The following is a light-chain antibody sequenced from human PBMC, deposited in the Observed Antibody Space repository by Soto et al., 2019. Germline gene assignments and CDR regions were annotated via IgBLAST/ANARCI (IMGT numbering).Light chain of an antibody. Sequence: DIQMTQSPSTLSASVGDRFTITCRASQSISSWLAWYQQKPGKAPKLLIYKASSLESGVPSRFSGSGSGSDFTLTISSLQPEDFAVYYCQQSYRSPPTFGQGTKVDI. J-gene: IGKJ1*01. CDR3: QQSYRSPPT. V-gene: IGKV1-5*03. CDR2: KAS. CDR1: QSISSW.